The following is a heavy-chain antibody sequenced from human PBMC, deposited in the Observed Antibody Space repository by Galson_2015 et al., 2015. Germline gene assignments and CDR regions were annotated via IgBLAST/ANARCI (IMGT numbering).Heavy chain of an antibody. J-gene: IGHJ4*02. CDR3: ARGDILTGYYISRQVVY. CDR1: GFTFSSYS. V-gene: IGHV3-21*01. Sequence: SLRLSCAASGFTFSSYSMNWVRQAPGKGLEWVSSISSSSSYIYYADSVKGRFTISRDNAKNSLYLQMNSLRAEDTAVYYCARGDILTGYYISRQVVYWGQGTLVTISS. CDR2: ISSSSSYI. D-gene: IGHD3-9*01.